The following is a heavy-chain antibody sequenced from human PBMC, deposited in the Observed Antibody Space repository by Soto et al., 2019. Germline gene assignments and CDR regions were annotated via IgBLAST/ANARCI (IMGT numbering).Heavy chain of an antibody. V-gene: IGHV4-31*03. Sequence: QVQLQESGPGLVRPSQTLSLTCTVSAGSISTINYYWSWIRQHPEKGLEWIGYISYSGSTFYHSSLKRRVTISFDTSKKQFSLTLTSVTAADTAVYYCARSAQWDGFDPWGQGTMVTVSS. CDR1: AGSISTINYY. J-gene: IGHJ3*01. D-gene: IGHD2-8*01. CDR2: ISYSGST. CDR3: ARSAQWDGFDP.